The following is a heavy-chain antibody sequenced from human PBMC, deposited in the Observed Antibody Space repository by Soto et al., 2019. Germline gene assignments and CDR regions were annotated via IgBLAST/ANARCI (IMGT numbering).Heavy chain of an antibody. Sequence: SSVKVSCKASGGTFSSYTISWVRQAPGQGLEWMGRIIPILGIANYAQKFQGRVTITADKSTSTAYMELSSLRSEDTAVYYCAREEYYYGSGAFFDYWGQGTLVTVSS. J-gene: IGHJ4*02. CDR2: IIPILGIA. CDR1: GGTFSSYT. CDR3: AREEYYYGSGAFFDY. V-gene: IGHV1-69*04. D-gene: IGHD3-10*01.